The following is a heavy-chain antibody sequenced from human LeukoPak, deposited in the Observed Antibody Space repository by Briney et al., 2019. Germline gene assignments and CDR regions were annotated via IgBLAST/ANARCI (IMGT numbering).Heavy chain of an antibody. Sequence: ASVKVSCKASGYTFTSYGISWVRQAPGQGLEWMGWINPNSGGTNYAQKFQGRVTMTRDTSISTAYMELSRLRSDDTAVYYCARDLPADSSGYYLFDYWGQGTLVTVSS. D-gene: IGHD3-22*01. CDR2: INPNSGGT. J-gene: IGHJ4*02. CDR3: ARDLPADSSGYYLFDY. V-gene: IGHV1-2*02. CDR1: GYTFTSYG.